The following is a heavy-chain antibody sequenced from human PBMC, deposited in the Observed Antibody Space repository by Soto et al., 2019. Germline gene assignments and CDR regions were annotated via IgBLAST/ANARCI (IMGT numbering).Heavy chain of an antibody. CDR2: IYYSGST. Sequence: QLQLQESGPGLVKPSETLSLTCTVSAGSISSSSYYWGWIRQPPGKGLEWIGSIYYSGSTYYNPSPKSRVTISVDTSKNQFSLKLSSVTAADTAVYYCASPKLAFYNWFDPWGQGILVTVSS. D-gene: IGHD3-3*02. V-gene: IGHV4-39*01. CDR3: ASPKLAFYNWFDP. CDR1: AGSISSSSYY. J-gene: IGHJ5*02.